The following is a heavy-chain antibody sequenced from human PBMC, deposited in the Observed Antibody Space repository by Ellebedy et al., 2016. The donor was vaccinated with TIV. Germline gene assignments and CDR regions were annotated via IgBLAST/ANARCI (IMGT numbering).Heavy chain of an antibody. V-gene: IGHV3-48*01. CDR1: GFTFSNYA. D-gene: IGHD1-1*01. Sequence: GESLKISCAASGFTFSNYAVNWVRQAPGKGLEWVSQITSRSTTYCAESVMGRFTISRDNAEDSLYLQMTSLRAEDTAVYYCARGFYWKSSSFDFWGQGTLVTVSS. CDR3: ARGFYWKSSSFDF. CDR2: ITSRSTT. J-gene: IGHJ4*02.